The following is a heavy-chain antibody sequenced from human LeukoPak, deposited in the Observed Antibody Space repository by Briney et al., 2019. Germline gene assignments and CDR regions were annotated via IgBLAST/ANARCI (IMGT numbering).Heavy chain of an antibody. D-gene: IGHD2-8*01. V-gene: IGHV3-23*01. CDR1: GFTFSSYG. CDR2: ISGSGGST. J-gene: IGHJ6*03. CDR3: AKTLAVWPPYYYMDV. Sequence: GGSLRLSCAASGFTFSSYGMSWVRQAPGKGLEWVSAISGSGGSTYYADSVKGRFTISRDNSKNTLYLQMNSLRAEDTAVYYCAKTLAVWPPYYYMDVWGKGTTVTISS.